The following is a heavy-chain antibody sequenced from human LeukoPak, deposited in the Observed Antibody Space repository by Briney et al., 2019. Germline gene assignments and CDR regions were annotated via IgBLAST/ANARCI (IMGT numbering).Heavy chain of an antibody. D-gene: IGHD2-15*01. CDR2: INPNSGGT. J-gene: IGHJ4*02. CDR3: ARSPRGYCSGGSCYSYGY. V-gene: IGHV1-2*02. CDR1: GYTFTCYY. Sequence: ASVKVSCKASGYTFTCYYMHWVRQAPGQGREWMGWINPNSGGTNYAQKFQGRVTMTRDTSISTAYMELSRLRSDDTAVYYCARSPRGYCSGGSCYSYGYWGQGTLVTVSS.